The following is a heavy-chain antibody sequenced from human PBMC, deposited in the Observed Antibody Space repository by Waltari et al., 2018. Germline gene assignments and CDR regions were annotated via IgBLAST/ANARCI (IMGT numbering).Heavy chain of an antibody. CDR2: IYHDGST. CDR1: GYSINSGYY. V-gene: IGHV4-38-2*01. J-gene: IGHJ4*02. D-gene: IGHD2-2*03. Sequence: QVQLQESGPGLLKPSETLSLTCGVSGYSINSGYYWGRIRQPPGKGLEWIGTIYHDGSTFYNPSLKSRLTMSMDTSKNEFSLKLSSVTAADTAVYYCTRQVLGYCTSAPCRRLDSWGQGTLVTVSS. CDR3: TRQVLGYCTSAPCRRLDS.